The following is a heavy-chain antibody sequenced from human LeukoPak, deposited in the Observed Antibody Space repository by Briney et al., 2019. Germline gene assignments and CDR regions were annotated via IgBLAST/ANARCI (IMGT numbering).Heavy chain of an antibody. CDR2: INHSGST. CDR3: ARVVVTAIRVFARRGVNWFDP. Sequence: SETLSLTCAVYGGSFSGYYWSWIRQPPGKGLEWIGEINHSGSTNYNPSLKSRVTISVDTSKNQFSLKLSSVTAADTAVYYCARVVVTAIRVFARRGVNWFDPWGQGTLVTVSS. CDR1: GGSFSGYY. V-gene: IGHV4-34*01. J-gene: IGHJ5*02. D-gene: IGHD2-21*02.